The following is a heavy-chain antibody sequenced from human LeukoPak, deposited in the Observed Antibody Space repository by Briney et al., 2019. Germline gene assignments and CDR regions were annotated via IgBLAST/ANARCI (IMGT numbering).Heavy chain of an antibody. CDR2: INHSGST. Sequence: SETLSLTCAVYGGSFSGYYWNWIRQPPGKGLEWIGEINHSGSTNYNPSLKSRVTISVDTSKNQFSLKVSSVTAADTAVYYCARWMVGATFDYWGQGTLVTVSS. J-gene: IGHJ4*02. V-gene: IGHV4-34*01. CDR1: GGSFSGYY. D-gene: IGHD1-26*01. CDR3: ARWMVGATFDY.